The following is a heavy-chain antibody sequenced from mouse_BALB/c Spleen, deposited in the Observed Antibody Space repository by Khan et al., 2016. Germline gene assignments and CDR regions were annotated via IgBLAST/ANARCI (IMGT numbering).Heavy chain of an antibody. CDR3: ARIKKIVATDFDY. CDR1: GYTFTSYW. V-gene: IGHV1S81*02. D-gene: IGHD1-1*01. Sequence: QVQLQQPGAELVKAGASVKMSCKASGYTFTSYWMHWVKQRLGQGLEWFAETNPTNGRTYYNEKFKSKATLTVDKSSSTAYMLLSGPTSEDSAVYYSARIKKIVATDFDYWGQGTTLTVSS. J-gene: IGHJ2*01. CDR2: TNPTNGRT.